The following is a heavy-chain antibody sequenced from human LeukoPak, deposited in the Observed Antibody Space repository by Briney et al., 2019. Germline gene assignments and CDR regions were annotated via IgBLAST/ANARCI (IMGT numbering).Heavy chain of an antibody. J-gene: IGHJ3*02. D-gene: IGHD6-19*01. CDR3: ARESVAGTTFDI. V-gene: IGHV3-74*01. Sequence: GGPLRLSCAASGFTFSSYWMHWVRQAPGKGLVWVSRINSDGSSTSYADSVKGRFTISRDNAKNTLYLQMNSLRAEDTAVYYCARESVAGTTFDIWGQGTMVTVSS. CDR1: GFTFSSYW. CDR2: INSDGSST.